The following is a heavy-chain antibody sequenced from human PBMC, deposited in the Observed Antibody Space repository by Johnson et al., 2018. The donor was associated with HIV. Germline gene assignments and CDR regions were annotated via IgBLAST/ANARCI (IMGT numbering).Heavy chain of an antibody. CDR3: ARDGRWGSSTWYSVFDL. D-gene: IGHD6-13*01. CDR1: GFTFDDYD. CDR2: INWNGGST. J-gene: IGHJ3*01. V-gene: IGHV3-20*04. Sequence: VQLVESGGGVVRPGGSLKLSCAASGFTFDDYDMTWVRQAPGKGLEWVSGINWNGGSTGYADSVTGRFTISRDNTKNSLYLQMNSLRAEDTALYYCARDGRWGSSTWYSVFDLWGQGTMVTVSS.